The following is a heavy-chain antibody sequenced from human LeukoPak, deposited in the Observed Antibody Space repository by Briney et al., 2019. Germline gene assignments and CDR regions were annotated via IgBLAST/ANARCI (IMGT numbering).Heavy chain of an antibody. Sequence: GASVKVSCKASGGTFSSYAISWVRQAPGQGLEWMGRIIPILGIANYAQKFQGRVTITADKSTSTAYMELSSLRSEDTAVYYCAGELLYSVGAFDIWGQGTMVTVSS. CDR1: GGTFSSYA. J-gene: IGHJ3*02. CDR2: IIPILGIA. CDR3: AGELLYSVGAFDI. V-gene: IGHV1-69*04. D-gene: IGHD3-10*01.